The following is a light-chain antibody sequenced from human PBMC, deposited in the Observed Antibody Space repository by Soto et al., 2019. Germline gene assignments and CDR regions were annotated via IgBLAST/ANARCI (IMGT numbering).Light chain of an antibody. Sequence: VVTQAPATLSVSPGGRANLSCQASLTINNNVAWYQLKDGQVPRLVIYGASTRATDIPARFSGSGSGTEFTLTISSLQSEDFAVYYCQQYNNWPFITFGQGTRLEIK. J-gene: IGKJ5*01. CDR1: LTINNN. CDR3: QQYNNWPFIT. V-gene: IGKV3-15*01. CDR2: GAS.